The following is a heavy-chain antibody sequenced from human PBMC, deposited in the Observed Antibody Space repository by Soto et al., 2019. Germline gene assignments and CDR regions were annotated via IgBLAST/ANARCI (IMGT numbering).Heavy chain of an antibody. V-gene: IGHV3-21*01. CDR2: ISSSSSYI. CDR3: ASIEYSSSYDAFDI. Sequence: GGSLRLSCAASGFTFSSYSMNWVRQAPGKGLEWVSSISSSSSYIYYADSVKGRFTISRDNAKNSLYLQMNSLRAEDTAVYYCASIEYSSSYDAFDIWGQGTMVTVSS. J-gene: IGHJ3*02. CDR1: GFTFSSYS. D-gene: IGHD6-6*01.